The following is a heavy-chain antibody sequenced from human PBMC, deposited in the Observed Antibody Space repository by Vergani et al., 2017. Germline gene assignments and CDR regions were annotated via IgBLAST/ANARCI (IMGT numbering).Heavy chain of an antibody. CDR3: ARRSDYAEDY. CDR1: GFTFSSYS. J-gene: IGHJ4*02. V-gene: IGHV3-48*01. D-gene: IGHD4-17*01. Sequence: EVQLVESGGGLVQPGGSLRLSCAASGFTFSSYSMNWVRQAPGKGLEWVSYISSSSSTIYYADAVKGRFSISRDNAKNSLYLQSNSLRAEDTAVYYCARRSDYAEDYWGQGTLVTVSS. CDR2: ISSSSSTI.